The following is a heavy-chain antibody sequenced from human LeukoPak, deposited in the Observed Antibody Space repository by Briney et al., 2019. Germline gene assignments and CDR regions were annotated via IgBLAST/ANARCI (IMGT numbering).Heavy chain of an antibody. V-gene: IGHV4-39*07. Sequence: SETLSLTCTVSGYSISRSGYYWGWIRQPPGKGLEWIASMYHSGSTYYNPSLKSRVTISVDTSKNQFSLKLSSVTAADTAVYYCARRNSLSWSYYGSGRLRGDFDYWGQGTLVTVSS. J-gene: IGHJ4*02. CDR3: ARRNSLSWSYYGSGRLRGDFDY. CDR1: GYSISRSGYY. D-gene: IGHD3-10*01. CDR2: MYHSGST.